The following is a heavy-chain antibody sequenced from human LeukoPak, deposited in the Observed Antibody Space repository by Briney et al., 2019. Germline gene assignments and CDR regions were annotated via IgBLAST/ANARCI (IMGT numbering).Heavy chain of an antibody. J-gene: IGHJ4*02. CDR2: ISDSGST. CDR1: GGSLSTHH. V-gene: IGHV4-59*11. CDR3: ARGYDSSAYYPFNY. Sequence: SETLSLTCVVSGGSLSTHHWGWIRQSPGGGLEWIGYISDSGSTNYNPSLKSRVTISVDTSKNQFSLMLSSVTAADTAVYYCARGYDSSAYYPFNYWGQGTLVTVSS. D-gene: IGHD3-22*01.